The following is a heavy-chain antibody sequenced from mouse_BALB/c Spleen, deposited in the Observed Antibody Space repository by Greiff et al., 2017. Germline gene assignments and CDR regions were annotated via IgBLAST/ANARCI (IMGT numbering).Heavy chain of an antibody. CDR1: GFSLTSYG. CDR3: ARNLYYGYDEENSYWYFDV. V-gene: IGHV2-2*02. Sequence: VQLQQSGPGLVQPSQSLSITCTVSGFSLTSYGVHWVRQSPGKGLEWLGVIWSGGSTDYNAAFISRLSISKDNSKSQVFFKMNSLQANDTAIYYCARNLYYGYDEENSYWYFDVWGAGTTVTVSS. CDR2: IWSGGST. D-gene: IGHD2-2*01. J-gene: IGHJ1*01.